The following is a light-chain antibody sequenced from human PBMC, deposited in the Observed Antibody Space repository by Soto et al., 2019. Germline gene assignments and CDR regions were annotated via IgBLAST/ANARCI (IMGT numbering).Light chain of an antibody. V-gene: IGKV3-15*01. J-gene: IGKJ4*01. CDR2: DAS. Sequence: IVLTQSPATLSLSPGEGDTLSCRASQGIGSTIAWYQQKPGQAPGLLIYDASSRATGVPDGFSGSGSGTDFNLTINRLESEDFAVYYCQRYDNWPPTFGEGTQVDI. CDR1: QGIGST. CDR3: QRYDNWPPT.